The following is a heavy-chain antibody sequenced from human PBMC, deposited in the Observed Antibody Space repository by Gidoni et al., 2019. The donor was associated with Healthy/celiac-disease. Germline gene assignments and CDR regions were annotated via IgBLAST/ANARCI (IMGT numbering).Heavy chain of an antibody. Sequence: QVQLQESGPGLVKPSQTLSLTCTVSGGSISSGGYYWSCIRQHPGKGLEWIGYIYYSGSTYYNPSLKSRVTISVDTSKNQFSLKLSSVTAADTAVYYCAGTGLNWNYAMGFDYWGQGTLVTVSS. J-gene: IGHJ4*02. CDR3: AGTGLNWNYAMGFDY. V-gene: IGHV4-31*03. CDR1: GGSISSGGYY. D-gene: IGHD1-7*01. CDR2: IYYSGST.